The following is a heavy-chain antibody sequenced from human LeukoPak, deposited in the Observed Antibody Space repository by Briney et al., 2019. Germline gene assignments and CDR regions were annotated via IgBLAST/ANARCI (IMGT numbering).Heavy chain of an antibody. Sequence: ASVKVSCKASGGTFSSYAMCWVRQAPGQGLEWMGGIIPIFGTANYAQKFQGRVTITTDESTSTAYMELSSLRSEDTAVYYCAIYSGGIAVAAFDYWGQGTLVTVSS. CDR2: IIPIFGTA. V-gene: IGHV1-69*05. CDR3: AIYSGGIAVAAFDY. CDR1: GGTFSSYA. J-gene: IGHJ4*02. D-gene: IGHD6-19*01.